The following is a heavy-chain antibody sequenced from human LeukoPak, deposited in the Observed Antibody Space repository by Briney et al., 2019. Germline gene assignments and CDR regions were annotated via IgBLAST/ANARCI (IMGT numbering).Heavy chain of an antibody. V-gene: IGHV3-23*01. Sequence: GGSLRLSCEASGFTFTSYAMHWVRQAPGKGLEWVSSISAGGSGTFYTDSMSGRFTISRDNAKKTLFLQMKNLRLGDTALYYCAKGRDTSGRQNFDFWGQGTLVTVSS. CDR2: ISAGGSGT. CDR3: AKGRDTSGRQNFDF. D-gene: IGHD6-19*01. CDR1: GFTFTSYA. J-gene: IGHJ4*02.